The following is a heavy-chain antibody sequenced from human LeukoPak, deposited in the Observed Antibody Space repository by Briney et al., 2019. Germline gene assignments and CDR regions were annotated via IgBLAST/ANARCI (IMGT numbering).Heavy chain of an antibody. J-gene: IGHJ4*02. CDR1: GISLSNYA. Sequence: GGSLRLSCVVSGISLSNYAMTWVRQAPGKELEWVSYISERGGSTTYADSVKGRFTISRDTSLNTLYLQMTSLRAEDTAVYFCAKRGIVIRGILVIGYHQEAYHYDFWGQGVQVTVSS. D-gene: IGHD3-10*01. CDR3: AKRGIVIRGILVIGYHQEAYHYDF. V-gene: IGHV3-23*01. CDR2: ISERGGST.